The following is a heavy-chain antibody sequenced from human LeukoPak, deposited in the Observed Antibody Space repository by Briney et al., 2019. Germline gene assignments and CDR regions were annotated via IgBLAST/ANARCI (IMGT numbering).Heavy chain of an antibody. Sequence: SETLSLTCTVSGGSISSSSYYWGWIRQPPGKGLEWIGSIYYSGSTYYNPSLKSRVTISVDTSKNQFSLKLSSVTAADTAVYYFARHGAGGTIRYYYYGMDVWGQGTTVTVSS. J-gene: IGHJ6*02. CDR1: GGSISSSSYY. CDR3: ARHGAGGTIRYYYYGMDV. CDR2: IYYSGST. V-gene: IGHV4-39*01. D-gene: IGHD6-13*01.